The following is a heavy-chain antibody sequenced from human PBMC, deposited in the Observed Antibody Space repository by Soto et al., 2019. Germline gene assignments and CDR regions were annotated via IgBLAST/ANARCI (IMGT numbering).Heavy chain of an antibody. CDR3: VKQLMRDILAFDY. Sequence: EVQLLESGGGLVQPGESLRLSCAVSGFTFSNYARSWVRQVPGKGLEWVSTISGSGGSTYYADSVKGRFTISRDNSKNTLYLQMNGLRAEDTAVYYCVKQLMRDILAFDYWGHGTLVTVSS. CDR2: ISGSGGST. D-gene: IGHD2-2*01. CDR1: GFTFSNYA. J-gene: IGHJ4*01. V-gene: IGHV3-23*01.